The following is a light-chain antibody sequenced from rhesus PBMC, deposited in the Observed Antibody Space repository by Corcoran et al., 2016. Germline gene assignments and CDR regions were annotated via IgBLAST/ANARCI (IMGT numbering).Light chain of an antibody. J-gene: IGKJ2*01. CDR3: QHGYGTPYS. V-gene: IGKV1-74*01. Sequence: DIQMTQSPSSLSASVGDRVTITCRASENVNNYLNWYQQKPGKAPKLLIYKASTLQSGVPSRCSGSGSGTDYTVTISSLQPEDVATYYCQHGYGTPYSFGQGTKVEIK. CDR2: KAS. CDR1: ENVNNY.